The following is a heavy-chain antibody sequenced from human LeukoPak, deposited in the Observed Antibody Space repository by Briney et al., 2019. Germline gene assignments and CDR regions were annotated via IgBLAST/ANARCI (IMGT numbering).Heavy chain of an antibody. V-gene: IGHV4-39*01. D-gene: IGHD6-13*01. J-gene: IGHJ5*02. CDR3: ARPSSIAADNWFDP. CDR2: IYYSGSS. Sequence: SETLSLPCTVSGGSISSSSYDWGWLRQPPGKGLERLGSIYYSGSSYYNPSLKSRVTISVDTSKNQFSLKLSSVTAADTAVYYCARPSSIAADNWFDPWGQGTLVTVSS. CDR1: GGSISSSSYD.